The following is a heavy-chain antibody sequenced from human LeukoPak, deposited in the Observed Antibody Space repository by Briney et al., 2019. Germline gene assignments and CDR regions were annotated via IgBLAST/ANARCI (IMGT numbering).Heavy chain of an antibody. V-gene: IGHV3-30-3*01. CDR3: ARDSLVEMATYGMDV. J-gene: IGHJ6*02. D-gene: IGHD5-24*01. CDR1: GFTFSSYA. CDR2: ISYDGSNK. Sequence: GGSLRLSCAASGFTFSSYAMHWVRQAPGKGLEWVAVISYDGSNKYYADSVKGRFTISRDNSKNTLYLQMNSLRAEDTAVYYCARDSLVEMATYGMDVWGQGTTVTVSS.